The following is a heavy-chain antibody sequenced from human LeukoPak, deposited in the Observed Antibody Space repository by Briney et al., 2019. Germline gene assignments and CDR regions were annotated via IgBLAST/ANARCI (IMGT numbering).Heavy chain of an antibody. Sequence: SETLSLTCTVSGGSISSYYWSWIRQPPGKGLEWIGYIYYSGSTNYNPSLKSRVTISVDTSKNQFSLKLSSVTAADTAVYYCARSVEGYCSGGSCYSYYYYMGVWGKGTTVTVSS. D-gene: IGHD2-15*01. J-gene: IGHJ6*03. CDR1: GGSISSYY. CDR2: IYYSGST. CDR3: ARSVEGYCSGGSCYSYYYYMGV. V-gene: IGHV4-59*01.